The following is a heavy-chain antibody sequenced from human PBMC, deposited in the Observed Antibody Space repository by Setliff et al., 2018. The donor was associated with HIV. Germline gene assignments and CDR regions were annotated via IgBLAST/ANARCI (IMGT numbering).Heavy chain of an antibody. D-gene: IGHD5-12*01. CDR1: YGSISGHY. J-gene: IGHJ4*02. CDR2: IHHSGGT. CDR3: ARQGDGYNLYHVYYFDY. V-gene: IGHV4-59*08. Sequence: PSETLSLTCTVSYGSISGHYWTWIRQPPGKGLEWIGYIHHSGGTQYNPSLRSRVTISVDTSKNQFSLKLSSVTAADTAVYYCARQGDGYNLYHVYYFDYWGQGTLVTVSS.